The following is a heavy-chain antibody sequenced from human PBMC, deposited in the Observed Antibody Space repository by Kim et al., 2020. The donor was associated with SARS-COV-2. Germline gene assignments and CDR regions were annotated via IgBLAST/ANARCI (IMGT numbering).Heavy chain of an antibody. J-gene: IGHJ1*01. CDR3: ARHESGSTE. Sequence: GGSLRLSCVASGFTFSHYWMSWVRQAPGKGLEWVANINQDGSEKHYADSVRGRFTISRDNAKNSVYLQMNSLRVEDTAMYYCARHESGSTEWGRGALVTVSS. CDR2: INQDGSEK. V-gene: IGHV3-7*03. D-gene: IGHD3-10*01. CDR1: GFTFSHYW.